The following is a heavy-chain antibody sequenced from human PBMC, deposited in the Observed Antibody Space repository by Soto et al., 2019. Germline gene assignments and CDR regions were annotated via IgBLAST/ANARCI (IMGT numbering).Heavy chain of an antibody. CDR2: IVVGSGNT. CDR3: AADTARGEFDY. V-gene: IGHV1-58*01. Sequence: QMQLVQSGPEVKKPGTSVKVSCKASGFTFTSSAVQWVRQARGQRLEWIGWIVVGSGNTNYAHKFQERVTITRDMSTSTAYMELSSLRSEDTAVYYCAADTARGEFDYWGQGTLVTVSS. CDR1: GFTFTSSA. J-gene: IGHJ4*02. D-gene: IGHD3-16*01.